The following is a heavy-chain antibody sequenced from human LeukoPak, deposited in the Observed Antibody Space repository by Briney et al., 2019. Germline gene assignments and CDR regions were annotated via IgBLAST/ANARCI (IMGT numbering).Heavy chain of an antibody. Sequence: SETLSLTCTVSGGSISSYYWSWIRQAPGKGLEWIGYIYYSGSTYYNPSLKSRVTISVDTSKNRFSLKLSSVTAADTAVYYCADGSGSYNYWGQGTLVTVSS. CDR3: ADGSGSYNY. CDR2: IYYSGST. D-gene: IGHD1-26*01. CDR1: GGSISSYY. V-gene: IGHV4-59*04. J-gene: IGHJ4*02.